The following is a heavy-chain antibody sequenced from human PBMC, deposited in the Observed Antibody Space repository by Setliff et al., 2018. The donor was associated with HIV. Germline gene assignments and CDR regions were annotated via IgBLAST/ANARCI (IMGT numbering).Heavy chain of an antibody. CDR3: ARHRDPPGTSWIYYYYYMDL. D-gene: IGHD6-13*01. CDR1: GYSISSGYY. V-gene: IGHV4-38-2*01. CDR2: IYHSGTI. J-gene: IGHJ6*03. Sequence: PSETLSLTCDVSGYSISSGYYWGWIRQPPGKGLEWIGSIYHSGTIFYKPSLKSRLAISVDTSKNHFSLNLTSVTAADTGVYYCARHRDPPGTSWIYYYYYMDLWGEGTTVTVSS.